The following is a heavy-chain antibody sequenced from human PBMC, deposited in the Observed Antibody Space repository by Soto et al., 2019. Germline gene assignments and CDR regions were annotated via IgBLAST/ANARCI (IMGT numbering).Heavy chain of an antibody. CDR3: ARAVRSDYDFWSGYPYYYYYYGMDV. CDR1: GLTFSSYW. D-gene: IGHD3-3*01. Sequence: PGGSLRLSCAASGLTFSSYWMSWVRQAPGKGLEWVANIKQDGSEKYYVDSVKGRFTISRDNAKNSLYLQMNSLRAEDTAVYYCARAVRSDYDFWSGYPYYYYYYGMDVWGQGTTVTVPS. J-gene: IGHJ6*02. CDR2: IKQDGSEK. V-gene: IGHV3-7*03.